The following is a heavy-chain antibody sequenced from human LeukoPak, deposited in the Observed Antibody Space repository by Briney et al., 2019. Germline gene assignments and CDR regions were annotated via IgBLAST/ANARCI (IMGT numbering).Heavy chain of an antibody. CDR1: GFTVSTNY. CDR3: ARDPLQIFGS. J-gene: IGHJ5*01. Sequence: PGGSLRLSCAASGFTVSTNYMSWVRQAPGKGLGWVSVIYADGTTYYADSVKGRFSVSRDHSKNTLYLQMDSLRAEDTAVYYCARDPLQIFGSWGQGTLVTVSS. CDR2: IYADGTT. V-gene: IGHV3-53*05. D-gene: IGHD5-24*01.